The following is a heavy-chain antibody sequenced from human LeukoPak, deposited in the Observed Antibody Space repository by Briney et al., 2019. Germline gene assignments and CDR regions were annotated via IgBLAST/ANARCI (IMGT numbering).Heavy chain of an antibody. D-gene: IGHD1-7*01. CDR2: ISSSGSTI. Sequence: GSLRLSCAASGFTFSSYEMNWVRQAPGKGLEWVSYISSSGSTIYYADSVKGRFTISRDNAKNSLYLQMNSLRAEDTAVYYCARDENWNYAYWGQGTLVTVSS. CDR1: GFTFSSYE. CDR3: ARDENWNYAY. J-gene: IGHJ4*02. V-gene: IGHV3-48*03.